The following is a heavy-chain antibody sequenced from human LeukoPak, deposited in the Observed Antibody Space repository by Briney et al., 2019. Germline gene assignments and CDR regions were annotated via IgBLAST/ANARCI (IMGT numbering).Heavy chain of an antibody. CDR2: ISYGGSNK. Sequence: PGRSLRLSCAASGFTFSSYGMHWVRQAPGKGLEWVAVISYGGSNKYYADSVKGRFTISRDNSKNTVYLQMNSLRAEDTAVYYCAKSYYYGSGSYYKPPYFDYWGQGTLVTVSS. J-gene: IGHJ4*02. CDR3: AKSYYYGSGSYYKPPYFDY. CDR1: GFTFSSYG. D-gene: IGHD3-10*01. V-gene: IGHV3-30*18.